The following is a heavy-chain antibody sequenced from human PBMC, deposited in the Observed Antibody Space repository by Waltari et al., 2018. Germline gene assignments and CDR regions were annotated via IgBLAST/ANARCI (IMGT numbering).Heavy chain of an antibody. Sequence: EVQLVESGGGLVQPGGSLRLSCAASGVTLSRSWIHWVRQSPGKGLMCVSRINNDGSSTVYADSVKGRFTISRDDAKNTVSLQMNNLSAEDTALYYCARAGLLGAFDVWGQGTMVTVSS. CDR2: INNDGSST. CDR3: ARAGLLGAFDV. D-gene: IGHD2-15*01. V-gene: IGHV3-74*03. J-gene: IGHJ3*01. CDR1: GVTLSRSW.